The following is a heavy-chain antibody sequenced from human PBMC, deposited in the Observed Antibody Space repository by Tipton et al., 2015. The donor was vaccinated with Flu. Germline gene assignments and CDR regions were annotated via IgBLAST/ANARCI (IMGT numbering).Heavy chain of an antibody. J-gene: IGHJ4*02. CDR2: IYDTGST. CDR1: GGSIRGYV. Sequence: TLSLTCTVSGGSIRGYVWTWIRQPPGRGLEWMGYIYDTGSTYYNPSLKGRVLMSVDTSKNQLSLKVRSVTAADTAIYYCAKDKTGLDGSFQYQFDSWGQGALVTVSS. V-gene: IGHV4-59*01. CDR3: AKDKTGLDGSFQYQFDS. D-gene: IGHD2-2*01.